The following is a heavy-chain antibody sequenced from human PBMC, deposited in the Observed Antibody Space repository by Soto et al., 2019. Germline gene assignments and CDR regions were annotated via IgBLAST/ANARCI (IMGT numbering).Heavy chain of an antibody. D-gene: IGHD1-26*01. Sequence: QVTLKESGPVLVKPRETLTLTCTVSGFSLSNAKMDVTWLRQPPGKALEWLAHIFSNDERSYSASLKSRLTISKDTSKSQVVLIMTNMDPVDTGTYYCARTRVGSGSDYALDYWGQGTLVTVSS. CDR3: ARTRVGSGSDYALDY. CDR2: IFSNDER. CDR1: GFSLSNAKMD. V-gene: IGHV2-26*02. J-gene: IGHJ4*02.